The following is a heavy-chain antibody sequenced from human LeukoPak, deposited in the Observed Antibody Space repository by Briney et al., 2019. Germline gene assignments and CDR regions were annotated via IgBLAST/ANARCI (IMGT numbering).Heavy chain of an antibody. V-gene: IGHV4-34*01. J-gene: IGHJ3*02. D-gene: IGHD6-13*01. Sequence: SETLSLTCAVYGGSFSGYYWSWIRQPPGKWLEWIGEINHSGSTNYNPSLKSRVTISVDTSKNQLSLKLSSVTAADTAVYYCARVAAAGPDAFDIWGQGTMVTVSS. CDR3: ARVAAAGPDAFDI. CDR2: INHSGST. CDR1: GGSFSGYY.